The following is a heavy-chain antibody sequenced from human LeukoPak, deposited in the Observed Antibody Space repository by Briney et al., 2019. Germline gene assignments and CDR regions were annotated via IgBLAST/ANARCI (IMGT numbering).Heavy chain of an antibody. Sequence: SETLSLTCTISGASINSYYWSWIRQPPGKGLEWIGYIYYSGSTNYNPSLKSRVTISVDTSKNQFSLKLSSVTAADTAVYYCASVGYGDYVWGQGTLVTVSS. D-gene: IGHD4-17*01. CDR3: ASVGYGDYV. CDR1: GASINSYY. J-gene: IGHJ4*02. V-gene: IGHV4-59*01. CDR2: IYYSGST.